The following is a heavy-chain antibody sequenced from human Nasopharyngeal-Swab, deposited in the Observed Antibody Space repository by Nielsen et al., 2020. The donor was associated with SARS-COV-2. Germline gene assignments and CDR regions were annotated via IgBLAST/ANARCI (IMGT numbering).Heavy chain of an antibody. V-gene: IGHV3-23*01. D-gene: IGHD6-6*01. CDR2: ISGSGGST. J-gene: IGHJ4*02. CDR3: AREYSSSDYYDY. Sequence: VRQAPGKGLEWVSAISGSGGSTYYADSVKGRFTISRDNAKNSLYLQMNSLRAEDTAVYYCAREYSSSDYYDYWGQGTLVTVSS.